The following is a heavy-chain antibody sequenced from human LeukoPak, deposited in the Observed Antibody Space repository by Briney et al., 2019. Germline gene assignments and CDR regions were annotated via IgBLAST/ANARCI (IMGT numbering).Heavy chain of an antibody. D-gene: IGHD1-26*01. CDR2: IYYSGST. V-gene: IGHV4-59*11. CDR3: ARSSGSYPGFDY. Sequence: SETLSLTCTVSGGTIRSHYWSWIRQPPGKGLEWIGYIYYSGSTNYNPSLKSRVTISVDTSKNQFSLKLSSVTAADTAVYYCARSSGSYPGFDYWGQGTLVTVSS. J-gene: IGHJ4*02. CDR1: GGTIRSHY.